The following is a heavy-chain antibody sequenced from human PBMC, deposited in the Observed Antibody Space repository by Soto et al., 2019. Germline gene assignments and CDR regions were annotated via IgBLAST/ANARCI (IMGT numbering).Heavy chain of an antibody. CDR3: ARGGEMGVDY. Sequence: EVQLVESGGGVVQPGGSLRLSCTASGFTFNTHWMHWVRQAPGKGLVGVSRIYFDGMTTNYADSVKGRLTVSRYNAKKTLYLHVNTLRDEDTAVYYCARGGEMGVDYWGQGTLFTVSS. CDR2: IYFDGMTT. J-gene: IGHJ4*02. D-gene: IGHD1-26*01. V-gene: IGHV3-74*01. CDR1: GFTFNTHW.